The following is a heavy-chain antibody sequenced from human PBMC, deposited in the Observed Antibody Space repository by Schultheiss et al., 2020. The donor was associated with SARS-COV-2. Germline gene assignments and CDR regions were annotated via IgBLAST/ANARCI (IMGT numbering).Heavy chain of an antibody. CDR2: ISSSSSTI. V-gene: IGHV3-11*04. Sequence: GGSLRLSCAASGFTFSDYYMSWIRQAPGKGLEWVSYISSSSSTIYYADSVKGRFTISRDNAKNSLYLQMNSLRAEDTAVYYCASPGYSSSSFYYYYYGMDVWGQGTTVTVSS. CDR3: ASPGYSSSSFYYYYYGMDV. CDR1: GFTFSDYY. D-gene: IGHD6-6*01. J-gene: IGHJ6*02.